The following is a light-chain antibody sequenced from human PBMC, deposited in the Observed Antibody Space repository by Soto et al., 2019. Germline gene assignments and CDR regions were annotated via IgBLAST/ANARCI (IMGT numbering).Light chain of an antibody. Sequence: EIVLTQSPGTLSLSPGESATLSCRASQIVSSNYLAWYQQKPGQAPRLLISNASRRATGIPDRSSGSGSATDFTLTIAGLEPEDFAMYYCQQYGSSLPWTFGQGTKGDIK. V-gene: IGKV3-20*01. CDR3: QQYGSSLPWT. J-gene: IGKJ1*01. CDR2: NAS. CDR1: QIVSSNY.